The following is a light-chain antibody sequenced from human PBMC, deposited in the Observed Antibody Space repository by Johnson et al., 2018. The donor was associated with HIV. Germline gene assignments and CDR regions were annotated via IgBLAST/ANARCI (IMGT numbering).Light chain of an antibody. CDR3: GTWDSSLSAGV. CDR1: SSNIGNNY. CDR2: DNN. J-gene: IGLJ1*01. V-gene: IGLV1-51*01. Sequence: QSVLTQPPSVSAAPGQKVTISCSGSSSNIGNNYVSWYQQFPGTAPKLLIYDNNKRPSGIPDRFSGSKSGTSATLGITGLQTGDEADYYCGTWDSSLSAGVVGTGTTVTVL.